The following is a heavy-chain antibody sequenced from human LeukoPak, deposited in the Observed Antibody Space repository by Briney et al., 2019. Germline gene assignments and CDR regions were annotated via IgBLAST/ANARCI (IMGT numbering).Heavy chain of an antibody. D-gene: IGHD3-10*01. CDR1: GGTFSSYA. CDR3: ARDRSITMVQGWSKYYYMDV. V-gene: IGHV1-69*06. CDR2: IIPIFGTA. Sequence: ASVKVSCKASGGTFSSYAISWVRQAPGQGLEWMGGIIPIFGTANYAQKFQGRVTITADKSTSTAYMELSSLRSEDTAVYYCARDRSITMVQGWSKYYYMDVWGKGTTVTVSS. J-gene: IGHJ6*03.